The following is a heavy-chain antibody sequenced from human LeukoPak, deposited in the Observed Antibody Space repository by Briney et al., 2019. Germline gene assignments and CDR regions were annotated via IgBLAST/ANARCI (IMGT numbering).Heavy chain of an antibody. Sequence: ASVKVSCKASGYTFTSYYMHWVRQAPGQGLEWMGIINPSGGSTSYAQKFQGRVTMTRDTSTSTVYMELSSLRSEDTAVYYCARSYGGDCSRWYFDLWGRGTLVTVSS. D-gene: IGHD2-21*02. J-gene: IGHJ2*01. CDR2: INPSGGST. CDR3: ARSYGGDCSRWYFDL. V-gene: IGHV1-46*01. CDR1: GYTFTSYY.